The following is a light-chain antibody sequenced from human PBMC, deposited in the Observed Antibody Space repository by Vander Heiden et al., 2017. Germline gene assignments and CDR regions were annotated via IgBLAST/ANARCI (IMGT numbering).Light chain of an antibody. CDR3: QSFDSRLSGYV. Sequence: QSVLTQPPSVSGAPGQRVTISCTANISHIGAGNDVHWYQHLQGRAPTLLIFRDANRPSGVPDRFSGSKSGTSASLAITGLQAEDEADYYCQSFDSRLSGYVFGSGTKVTVL. CDR1: ISHIGAGND. V-gene: IGLV1-40*01. J-gene: IGLJ1*01. CDR2: RDA.